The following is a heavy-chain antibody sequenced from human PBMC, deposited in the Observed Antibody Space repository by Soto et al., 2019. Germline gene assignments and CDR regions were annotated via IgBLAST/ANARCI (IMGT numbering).Heavy chain of an antibody. CDR1: GGSISSSSYY. Sequence: KASETLSLTCTVSGGSISSSSYYWGWIRQPPGKGLEWIGSIYYSGSTYYNPSLKSRVTISVDTSKNQFSLKLSSVTAADTAVYYCARRTYYYGMDVWGQGTTVTVSS. J-gene: IGHJ6*02. V-gene: IGHV4-39*01. D-gene: IGHD1-7*01. CDR2: IYYSGST. CDR3: ARRTYYYGMDV.